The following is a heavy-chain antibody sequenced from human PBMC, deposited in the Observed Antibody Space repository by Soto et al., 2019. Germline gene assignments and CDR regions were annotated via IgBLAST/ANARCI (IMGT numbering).Heavy chain of an antibody. CDR2: IYYSGST. D-gene: IGHD2-2*01. J-gene: IGHJ5*02. Sequence: SETLSLTCTFSGFSINSGDYYWNWIRQPPGKGLEWIGYIYYSGSTYYNPSLQSRVTISIDTSKNQFSLKMRSVTAADTAVYYCGRADSSYLNWFDPWGQGTLVTVS. CDR3: GRADSSYLNWFDP. V-gene: IGHV4-30-4*01. CDR1: GFSINSGDYY.